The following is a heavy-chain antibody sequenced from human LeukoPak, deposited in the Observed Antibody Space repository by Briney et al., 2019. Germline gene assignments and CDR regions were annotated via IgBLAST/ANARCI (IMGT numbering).Heavy chain of an antibody. CDR2: IYFSGST. Sequence: SETLSLTCTVSGVSLGGGDSFWGWIRLPPGRGLEWLGYIYFSGSTDSNPSRESRVTLSIVPSMKLSSISAADTAGYYSTITVGPDYWGQGLLVTVSS. V-gene: IGHV4-30-4*08. J-gene: IGHJ4*02. CDR1: GVSLGGGDSF. CDR3: TITVGPDY. D-gene: IGHD1-14*01.